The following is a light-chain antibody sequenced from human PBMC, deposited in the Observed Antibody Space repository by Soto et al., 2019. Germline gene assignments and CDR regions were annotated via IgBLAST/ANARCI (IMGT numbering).Light chain of an antibody. CDR2: GAS. J-gene: IGKJ2*01. CDR3: QQYGSSPYT. V-gene: IGKV3-20*01. CDR1: QSVSSDY. Sequence: EIVLTQSPGTLSLSPGERATLSCRASQSVSSDYLAWYQQKAGQALSLLLSGASNRATAIPDRFSGSGSGTDFTLTISRLEPEDFAVYSCQQYGSSPYTFGQGTKVEI.